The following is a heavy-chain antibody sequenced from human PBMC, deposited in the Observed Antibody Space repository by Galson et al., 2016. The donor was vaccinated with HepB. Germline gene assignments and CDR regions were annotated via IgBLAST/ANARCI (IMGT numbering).Heavy chain of an antibody. Sequence: SLRLSCAASGFSLSSYWMSWVRQAPGKGLEWVASIDQSERERDYVDPVKGRLTISRDNAKNALYLQMNSLRVEDTAVYHCVRKRYYYENKKGWFDLWGQGALVTVSS. V-gene: IGHV3-7*03. CDR1: GFSLSSYW. CDR3: VRKRYYYENKKGWFDL. J-gene: IGHJ5*02. D-gene: IGHD3-22*01. CDR2: IDQSERER.